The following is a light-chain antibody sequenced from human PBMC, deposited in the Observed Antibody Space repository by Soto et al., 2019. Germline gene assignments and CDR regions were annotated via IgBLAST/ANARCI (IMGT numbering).Light chain of an antibody. CDR2: AAS. V-gene: IGKV1-27*01. CDR1: QAIYNY. Sequence: DIPMTQSPSSLSASVGDRVTITCRASQAIYNYLAWYQQKPGKVPTLLISAASTLQSGVPSRFSGSGSGTDFTFTISSLQPEDVATYYCQKFSAVPTFGGGTKVEI. J-gene: IGKJ4*01. CDR3: QKFSAVPT.